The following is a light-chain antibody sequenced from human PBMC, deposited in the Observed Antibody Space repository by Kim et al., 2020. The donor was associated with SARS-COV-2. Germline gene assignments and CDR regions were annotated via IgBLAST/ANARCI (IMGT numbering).Light chain of an antibody. CDR2: RNN. J-gene: IGLJ3*02. V-gene: IGLV10-54*02. CDR1: SNIVGNQG. CDR3: V. Sequence: QAGLTQPPSVSKGLRQTATLTCTGNSNIVGNQGAAWLQQHQGHPPKLLSYRNNNRPSGISERFSASRSGNTASLTITGLQPEDEADPREVFGGGTQLTVL.